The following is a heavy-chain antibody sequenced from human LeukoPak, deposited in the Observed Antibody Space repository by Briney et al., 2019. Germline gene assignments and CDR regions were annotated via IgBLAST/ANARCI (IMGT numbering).Heavy chain of an antibody. CDR1: GGSFSGYY. D-gene: IGHD2-15*01. Sequence: SETLSLTCAVYGGSFSGYYWSWIRQPPGKGLEWIGEINHSGSTNYNPSLKSRVTISVDTSKNQFSLKLSSVTAADTAVYYCARGPPSGYCSGGSCYTQPYFDYWGQGTLVTASS. CDR3: ARGPPSGYCSGGSCYTQPYFDY. CDR2: INHSGST. V-gene: IGHV4-34*01. J-gene: IGHJ4*02.